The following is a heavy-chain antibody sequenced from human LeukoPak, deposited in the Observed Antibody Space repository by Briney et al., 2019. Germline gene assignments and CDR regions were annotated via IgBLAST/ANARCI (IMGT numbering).Heavy chain of an antibody. CDR3: AKDAQRGFDYSNSLEY. D-gene: IGHD4-11*01. V-gene: IGHV3-33*06. CDR1: GFTFRHYR. Sequence: GGSLRLSCATSGFTFRHYRMHRVRQAPGKGLELVAVIWSDATEKYYGDAVKGRFTISRDNSRNTLYLQMNSLRAEDTAVYYCAKDAQRGFDYSNSLEYWGQGTLVTVSS. J-gene: IGHJ4*02. CDR2: IWSDATEK.